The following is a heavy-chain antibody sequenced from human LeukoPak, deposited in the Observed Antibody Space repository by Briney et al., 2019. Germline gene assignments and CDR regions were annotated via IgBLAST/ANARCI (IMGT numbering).Heavy chain of an antibody. J-gene: IGHJ4*02. Sequence: SETLSLTCTVSGGSISSYYWSWIRQPPGKGLEWIGYIYYSGSTNYNPSLKSRVTISVDTSKNQFSLKLSSVTAADTAVYYCARETGILTGYTYYFDYWGQGTLVTVSS. V-gene: IGHV4-59*12. D-gene: IGHD3-9*01. CDR3: ARETGILTGYTYYFDY. CDR2: IYYSGST. CDR1: GGSISSYY.